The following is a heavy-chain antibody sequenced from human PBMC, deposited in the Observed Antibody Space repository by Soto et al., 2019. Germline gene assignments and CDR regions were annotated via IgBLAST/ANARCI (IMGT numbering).Heavy chain of an antibody. V-gene: IGHV4-30-4*01. CDR2: IYYSGST. CDR1: GGSISSGDYY. Sequence: SETLSLTCTVSGGSISSGDYYWSWIRQPPGKGLEWIGYIYYSGSTYYNPSLKSRVTISVDTSKNQFSLKLSSVTAADTAVYYCARDHSKAPHYYYGMDVWGQGTTVTVSS. D-gene: IGHD2-15*01. J-gene: IGHJ6*02. CDR3: ARDHSKAPHYYYGMDV.